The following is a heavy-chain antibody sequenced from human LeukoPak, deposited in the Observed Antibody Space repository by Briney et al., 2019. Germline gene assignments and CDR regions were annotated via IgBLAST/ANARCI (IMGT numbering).Heavy chain of an antibody. D-gene: IGHD3/OR15-3a*01. CDR3: ARDLKVKDWSTWFDR. V-gene: IGHV3-33*01. CDR2: IYYDGSFK. Sequence: GGSLRLSCAASGFTFGSYTMHWVRQAPGKGLEWVAVIYYDGSFKYYADSVKGRFTISRDNSENTLHLQMNSLRADDTAVYYCARDLKVKDWSTWFDRWGQGTLVTVSS. J-gene: IGHJ5*02. CDR1: GFTFGSYT.